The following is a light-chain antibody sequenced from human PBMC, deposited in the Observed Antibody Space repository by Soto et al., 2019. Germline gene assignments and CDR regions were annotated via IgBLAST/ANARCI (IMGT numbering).Light chain of an antibody. V-gene: IGKV3-20*01. CDR1: ERIYSAY. CDR2: GTS. CDR3: QQYGNSPIT. J-gene: IGKJ5*01. Sequence: VLTQAPATLSFSRGERATISCRASERIYSAYLGWYQQKPGQAPRLLIYGTSSRATGIPDRFSGSGSGTDFTLTISRLEPEDFAVYYCQQYGNSPITFGQGTRLEI.